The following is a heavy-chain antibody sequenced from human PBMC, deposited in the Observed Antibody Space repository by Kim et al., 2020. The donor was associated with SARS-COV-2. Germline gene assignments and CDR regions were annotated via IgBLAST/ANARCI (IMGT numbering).Heavy chain of an antibody. CDR3: ASPSYQLLSGAFDI. Sequence: VDSVKGRFTISRDNAKNSLYLQMNSLRAEDTAVYYCASPSYQLLSGAFDIWGQGTMVTVSS. J-gene: IGHJ3*02. D-gene: IGHD2-2*01. V-gene: IGHV3-7*03.